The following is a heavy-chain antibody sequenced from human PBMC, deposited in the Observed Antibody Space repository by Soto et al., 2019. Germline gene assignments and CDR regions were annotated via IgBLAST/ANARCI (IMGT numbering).Heavy chain of an antibody. CDR1: GYNFINYW. D-gene: IGHD3-22*01. Sequence: PGESLKISCKGSGYNFINYWIGWVRQMPGKGLEWMGIIYPGDSATRYSPSFQGQVTISADKSISTAYLQWTSLEASDTAMYFCARQDSSGYYYYGVDVWGQGTTVTVSS. CDR2: IYPGDSAT. CDR3: ARQDSSGYYYYGVDV. V-gene: IGHV5-51*01. J-gene: IGHJ6*02.